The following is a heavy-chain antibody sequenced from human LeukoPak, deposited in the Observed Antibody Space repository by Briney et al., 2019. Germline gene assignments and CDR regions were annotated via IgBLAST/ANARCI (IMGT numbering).Heavy chain of an antibody. CDR2: IYYSGST. Sequence: PSQTLSLTCTVSGGSISSGGYYWSWIRQHPGKGLEWIGSIYYSGSTYYNPSLKSRVTISLDTSKNQFSLRLSSVTAADTAVYNCARANCGGGSCYSDYWGQGTLVTVSS. J-gene: IGHJ4*02. D-gene: IGHD2-15*01. CDR1: GGSISSGGYY. V-gene: IGHV4-31*03. CDR3: ARANCGGGSCYSDY.